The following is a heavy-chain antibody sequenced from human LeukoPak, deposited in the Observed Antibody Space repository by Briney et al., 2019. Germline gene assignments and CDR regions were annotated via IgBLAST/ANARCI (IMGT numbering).Heavy chain of an antibody. CDR1: GGSISSSSYY. D-gene: IGHD6-6*01. CDR3: ARAQSIAAPANWFDP. V-gene: IGHV4-39*02. CDR2: IYYSGST. J-gene: IGHJ5*02. Sequence: PSETLSLTCTVSGGSISSSSYYWGWIRQPPGKGLEWIGSIYYSGSTYYNPSLKSRVTMTRDTSISTAYMELSRLRSDDTAVYYCARAQSIAAPANWFDPWGQGTLVTVSS.